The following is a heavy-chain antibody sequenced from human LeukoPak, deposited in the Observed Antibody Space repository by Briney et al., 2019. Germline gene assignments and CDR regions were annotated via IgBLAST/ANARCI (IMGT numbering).Heavy chain of an antibody. Sequence: GGSLRLSCTASGFSFNNHAMHWVRRAPGKGLEWVAVIWFDGATQYYADSVEGRFTISRDTSNNTLYLQMNSLRVDDTAVYYCARDISSSSRVPFAPWGQGSLVTVSS. CDR1: GFSFNNHA. CDR3: ARDISSSSRVPFAP. D-gene: IGHD6-13*01. V-gene: IGHV3-33*01. CDR2: IWFDGATQ. J-gene: IGHJ5*02.